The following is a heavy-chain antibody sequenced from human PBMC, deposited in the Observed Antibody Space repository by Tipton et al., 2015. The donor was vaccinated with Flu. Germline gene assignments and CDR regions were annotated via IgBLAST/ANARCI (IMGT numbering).Heavy chain of an antibody. J-gene: IGHJ4*02. CDR3: ATTTYYYGSGSHDY. V-gene: IGHV4-38-2*02. Sequence: TLSLTCTVSGYSISSRYYWGWIRQPPGKGLEWIGCVYHGGTTYYNPSLKSRVAISLDTFKNQFSLKLTSVTAVDTALYYCATTTYYYGSGSHDYWGQGTLVTVSS. CDR2: VYHGGTT. D-gene: IGHD3-10*01. CDR1: GYSISSRYY.